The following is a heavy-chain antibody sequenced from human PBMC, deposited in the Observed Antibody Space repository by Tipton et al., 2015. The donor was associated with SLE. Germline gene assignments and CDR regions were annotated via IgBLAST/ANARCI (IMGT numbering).Heavy chain of an antibody. V-gene: IGHV4-61*09. J-gene: IGHJ4*02. D-gene: IGHD3-22*01. CDR2: IYTSGST. CDR1: GGSISGSSYY. CDR3: AREAGETSSWYYPLDH. Sequence: TLSLTCTVSGGSISGSSYYWSWVRQPAGKGLEWIGHIYTSGSTNFNPSLKSRVTISLDTSKNQFSLKLGSVTAADTAIYYCAREAGETSSWYYPLDHWGQGTLVTVSS.